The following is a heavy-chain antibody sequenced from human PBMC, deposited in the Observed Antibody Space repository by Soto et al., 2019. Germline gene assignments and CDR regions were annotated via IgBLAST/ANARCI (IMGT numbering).Heavy chain of an antibody. CDR3: AKDGGGYNYGYVMLDKYYYGMDV. D-gene: IGHD5-18*01. CDR2: ISYDGTNK. V-gene: IGHV3-30-3*01. J-gene: IGHJ6*04. CDR1: GFTFSTYA. Sequence: QVQLVESGGGVVQPGRSLRLSCAASGFTFSTYAMHWVRQAPGKGLEWVAVISYDGTNKYYADSVRGRFTISRDNSKNTQFLQRNSLRAEDTAVYYCAKDGGGYNYGYVMLDKYYYGMDVWGKGTTVTVSS.